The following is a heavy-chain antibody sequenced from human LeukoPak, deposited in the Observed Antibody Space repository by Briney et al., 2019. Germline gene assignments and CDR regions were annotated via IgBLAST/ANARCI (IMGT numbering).Heavy chain of an antibody. V-gene: IGHV4-61*01. Sequence: SETLSLTCTVSGGSVSSGSYYWSWIRQPPGKGLEWIGYIYYSGSTNYNPSLKSRVTISVDTSKNQFSLKLSSVTAADTAVYYCARDASSGFDYWGQGTLVTASS. D-gene: IGHD6-19*01. CDR3: ARDASSGFDY. CDR2: IYYSGST. J-gene: IGHJ4*02. CDR1: GGSVSSGSYY.